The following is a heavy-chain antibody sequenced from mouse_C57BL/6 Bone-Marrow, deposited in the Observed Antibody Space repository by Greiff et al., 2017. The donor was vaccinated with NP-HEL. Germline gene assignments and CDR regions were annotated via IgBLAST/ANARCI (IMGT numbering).Heavy chain of an antibody. CDR2: IHPNSGST. CDR3: ASLYRRDAMDY. Sequence: QVQLQQPGAELVKPGASVKLSCKASGYTFTSYWMHWVKQRPGQGLEWIGMIHPNSGSTNYNEKFKSKATLTVDKSSSTAYMQLSSLTSEDSAVYYCASLYRRDAMDYWGQGTSVTVSS. V-gene: IGHV1-64*01. J-gene: IGHJ4*01. D-gene: IGHD2-14*01. CDR1: GYTFTSYW.